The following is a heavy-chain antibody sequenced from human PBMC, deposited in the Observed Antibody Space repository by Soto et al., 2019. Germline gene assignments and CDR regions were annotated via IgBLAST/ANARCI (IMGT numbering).Heavy chain of an antibody. J-gene: IGHJ5*02. CDR2: IYYSGNT. CDR1: GGSISSDY. CDR3: AKQGGKYGIRTFDP. D-gene: IGHD1-1*01. V-gene: IGHV4-59*08. Sequence: SETLSLTCTVSGGSISSDYWSWLRQSPGKGLEWIGYIYYSGNTKYNPSHESRVTISIDASKNQVSLNLRSVTAADTAVYYCAKQGGKYGIRTFDPWGQGTLVTVSS.